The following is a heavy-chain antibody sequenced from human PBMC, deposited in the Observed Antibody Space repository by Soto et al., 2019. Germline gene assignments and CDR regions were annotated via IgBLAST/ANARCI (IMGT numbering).Heavy chain of an antibody. CDR2: IDWDDDK. V-gene: IGHV2-70*01. J-gene: IGHJ6*02. Sequence: SGPTLVNPTHTLTLTCTFSGFSLSTSGMCVSWIRQPPGKALEWLALIDWDDDKYYSTSLKTRLTISKDTSKNQVVLTMTNMDPVDTATYYCARTEASLRFLEWLPSPDYYYCYGMDVWGQGTTVTVSS. D-gene: IGHD3-3*01. CDR3: ARTEASLRFLEWLPSPDYYYCYGMDV. CDR1: GFSLSTSGMC.